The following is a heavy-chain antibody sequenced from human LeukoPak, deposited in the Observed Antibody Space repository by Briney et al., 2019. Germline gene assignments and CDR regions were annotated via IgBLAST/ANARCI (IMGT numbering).Heavy chain of an antibody. D-gene: IGHD4-23*01. CDR1: GYRFTSYW. V-gene: IGHV5-51*01. J-gene: IGHJ4*02. CDR2: IYPGDSDT. CDR3: ARHTNDYGGYGDY. Sequence: GESLKISCKGSGYRFTSYWIGWVRQMPGKGLEWMGIIYPGDSDTRYSPSFQGQVTISADKSISAAYLQWSSLKASDTAMYYCARHTNDYGGYGDYWGQGTLVTDSS.